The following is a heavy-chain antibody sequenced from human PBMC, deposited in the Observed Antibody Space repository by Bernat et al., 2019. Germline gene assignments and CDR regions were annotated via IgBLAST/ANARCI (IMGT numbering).Heavy chain of an antibody. Sequence: QVQLVQSGAEVKKPGSSVKVSCKASGGTFSSYAISWVRQAPGQGLEWMGGIIPIFGIANYAQKFQGRVTITAEKSSSTAYMELSSRRSEDTAVYYCAGGKYGCWSGYYTGGYWGQGTLVTVSS. V-gene: IGHV1-69*17. CDR2: IIPIFGIA. D-gene: IGHD3-3*01. CDR1: GGTFSSYA. J-gene: IGHJ4*02. CDR3: AGGKYGCWSGYYTGGY.